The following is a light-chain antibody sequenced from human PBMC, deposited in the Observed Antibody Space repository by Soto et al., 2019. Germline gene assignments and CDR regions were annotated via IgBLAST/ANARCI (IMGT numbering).Light chain of an antibody. CDR1: QRISGY. CDR2: GAS. Sequence: EIVLTQSPATLSLSPGERATLSCRASQRISGYLAWYQQKPGQAPRLLISGASTRAAGISDRLRGSGSGTEFTLTISSLRSEDSAIYYCQQYFEWPPMTFGQGTKVDIK. J-gene: IGKJ1*01. V-gene: IGKV3-15*01. CDR3: QQYFEWPPMT.